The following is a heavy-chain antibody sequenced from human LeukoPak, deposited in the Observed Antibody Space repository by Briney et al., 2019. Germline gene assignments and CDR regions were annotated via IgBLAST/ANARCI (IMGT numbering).Heavy chain of an antibody. D-gene: IGHD3-22*01. CDR2: ISGSGGST. Sequence: PGGSLRLSCAASGFTFSSYAMSWVRQAPGKGLEWVSAISGSGGSTYYADSVKGRFTISRDNSENTLYLQMNSLRAEDTAVYYCAKDYYYDSSGYFFFDYWGQGTLVTVSS. J-gene: IGHJ4*02. CDR1: GFTFSSYA. V-gene: IGHV3-23*01. CDR3: AKDYYYDSSGYFFFDY.